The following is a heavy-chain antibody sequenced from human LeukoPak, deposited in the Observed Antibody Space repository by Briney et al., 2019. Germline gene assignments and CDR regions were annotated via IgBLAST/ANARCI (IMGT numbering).Heavy chain of an antibody. J-gene: IGHJ4*02. V-gene: IGHV1-18*01. CDR1: GGTFSSYA. CDR3: ARVQYYDFWSGYYGFDY. D-gene: IGHD3-3*01. Sequence: ASVKVSCKASGGTFSSYAISWVRQAPGQGLEWMGWISAYNGNTNYAQKLQGRVTMTTDTSTSTAYMELRSLRSDDTAVYYCARVQYYDFWSGYYGFDYWGQGTLVTVSS. CDR2: ISAYNGNT.